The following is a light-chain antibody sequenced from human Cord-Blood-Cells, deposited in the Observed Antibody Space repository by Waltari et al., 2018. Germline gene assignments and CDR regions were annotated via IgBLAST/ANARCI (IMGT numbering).Light chain of an antibody. Sequence: QSVLTQPAPVSGSPGQSITISCTGTSSDVGRYNLVSWYQQHPGKAPKLMIYEGSTRPSGVSNRLSGSKSGNTAALTISGLQAWDEADYYCCSYAGSSTLVFGGGTKLTVL. CDR2: EGS. V-gene: IGLV2-23*01. CDR3: CSYAGSSTLV. J-gene: IGLJ3*02. CDR1: SSDVGRYNL.